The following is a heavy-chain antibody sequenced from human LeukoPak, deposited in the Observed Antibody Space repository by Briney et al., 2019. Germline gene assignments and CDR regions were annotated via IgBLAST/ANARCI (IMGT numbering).Heavy chain of an antibody. J-gene: IGHJ3*02. CDR1: GFTFDHYA. V-gene: IGHV3-9*01. CDR3: TKQQLELDAFDI. D-gene: IGHD6-13*01. Sequence: GGSLRLSCAASGFTFDHYAMHWVRQAPGKGLEWVSGISWNSGSIGYADSVKGRFTISRDNAKNSLYLQMNSLRAEGAALYYCTKQQLELDAFDIWGQGTMVTVSS. CDR2: ISWNSGSI.